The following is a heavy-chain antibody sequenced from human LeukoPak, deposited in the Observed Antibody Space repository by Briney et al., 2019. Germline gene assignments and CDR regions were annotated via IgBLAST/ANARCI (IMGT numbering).Heavy chain of an antibody. CDR1: GFTFSSYS. Sequence: PGGSLRLSCAASGFTFSSYSMNWVRQAPGKGLEWVSSISSSSSYIYYADSVKGRFTISRDNAKNSLYLQMNSLRAEDTAVYYCAATRMVRGVRGSFDYWGQGTLVTVSS. D-gene: IGHD3-10*01. CDR2: ISSSSSYI. V-gene: IGHV3-21*01. J-gene: IGHJ4*02. CDR3: AATRMVRGVRGSFDY.